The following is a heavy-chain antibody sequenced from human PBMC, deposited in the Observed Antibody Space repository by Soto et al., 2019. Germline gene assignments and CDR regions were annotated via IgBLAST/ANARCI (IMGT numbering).Heavy chain of an antibody. D-gene: IGHD3-22*01. CDR1: GDSVTISDYY. Sequence: QLQLQESGPGLVKPSETLSLTCTVSGDSVTISDYYWGWIRQPPGKGLEWIGSIHYSGSTYYNPSLKSRVTIPGDTSTKQFSLKLTSVPAADAAVYYCAAHDSGGYYAEYWGQGTLVTVSA. CDR3: AAHDSGGYYAEY. CDR2: IHYSGST. J-gene: IGHJ4*02. V-gene: IGHV4-39*01.